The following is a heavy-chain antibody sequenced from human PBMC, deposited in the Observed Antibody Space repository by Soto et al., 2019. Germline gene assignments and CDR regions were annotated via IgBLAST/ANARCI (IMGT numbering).Heavy chain of an antibody. J-gene: IGHJ4*02. Sequence: QVQLVESGGGVVQPGRSLRLSCAASGFTFSSYAMHWVRQAPGKGLEWVAAMSFDGYDKYYADSVKGRFTISRDNSMDTLYLQMTSLRAEDTAVYYCARDLKQVVRGIDYWGQGTLVTVSS. V-gene: IGHV3-30-3*01. CDR3: ARDLKQVVRGIDY. D-gene: IGHD3-10*01. CDR2: MSFDGYDK. CDR1: GFTFSSYA.